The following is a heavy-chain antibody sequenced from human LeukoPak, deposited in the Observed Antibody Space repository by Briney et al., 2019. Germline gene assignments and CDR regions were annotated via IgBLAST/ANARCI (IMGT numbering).Heavy chain of an antibody. J-gene: IGHJ1*01. D-gene: IGHD2-15*01. CDR3: AGYCSGGSCYFRH. V-gene: IGHV4-34*01. CDR1: GGSFSGYY. CDR2: INHSGST. Sequence: SETLSLTCAVYGGSFSGYYWSWIRQPPGKGLEWIGEINHSGSTNYNPSLKGRVTISVDTSKNQFSLKLSSVTAADTAVYYCAGYCSGGSCYFRHWGQGTLVTVSS.